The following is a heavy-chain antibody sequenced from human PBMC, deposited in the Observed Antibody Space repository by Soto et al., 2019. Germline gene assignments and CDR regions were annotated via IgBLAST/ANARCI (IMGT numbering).Heavy chain of an antibody. D-gene: IGHD6-13*01. J-gene: IGHJ4*02. V-gene: IGHV3-23*01. CDR3: AKDSGPSSSWPSDY. Sequence: GGSLRLSCAASGFTFSSYAMTWVRQAPGKGLEWVSSISGSGANTYYADSVKGRFTISKDNSKNTLYLQMNSLRAEDTAVYYCAKDSGPSSSWPSDYWGQGTLVTVSS. CDR2: ISGSGANT. CDR1: GFTFSSYA.